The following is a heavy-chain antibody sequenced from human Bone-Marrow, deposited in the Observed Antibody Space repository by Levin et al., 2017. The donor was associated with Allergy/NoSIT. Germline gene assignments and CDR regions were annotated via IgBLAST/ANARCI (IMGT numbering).Heavy chain of an antibody. V-gene: IGHV1-69*06. D-gene: IGHD3-10*01. J-gene: IGHJ6*02. CDR1: GGTFSSYA. Sequence: GASVKVSCKASGGTFSSYAISWVRQAPGQGLEWMGGIIPIFGTANYAQKFQGRVTITADKSTSTAYMELSSLRSEDTAVYYCARPRFRVRYYYGMDVWGQGTTVTVSS. CDR3: ARPRFRVRYYYGMDV. CDR2: IIPIFGTA.